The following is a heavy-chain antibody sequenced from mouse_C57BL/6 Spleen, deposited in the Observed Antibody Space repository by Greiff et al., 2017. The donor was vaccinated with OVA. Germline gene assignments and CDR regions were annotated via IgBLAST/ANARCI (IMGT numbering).Heavy chain of an antibody. Sequence: VQLQQSGPELVKPGASVKISCKASGYAFSSSWMNWVKQRPGKGLEWIGRIYPGDGDTNYNGKFKGKATLTADKSSSTAYMQLSSLTSEDSAVYFCAKTTGSSYEDYFDYWGQGTTLTVSS. V-gene: IGHV1-82*01. J-gene: IGHJ2*01. CDR3: AKTTGSSYEDYFDY. CDR1: GYAFSSSW. D-gene: IGHD1-1*01. CDR2: IYPGDGDT.